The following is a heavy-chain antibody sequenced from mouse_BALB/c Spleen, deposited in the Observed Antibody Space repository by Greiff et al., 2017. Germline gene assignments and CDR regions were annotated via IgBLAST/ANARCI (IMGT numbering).Heavy chain of an antibody. CDR2: IWAGGST. V-gene: IGHV2-9*02. CDR1: GFSLTSYG. CDR3: ARDGGNYERNAMDY. D-gene: IGHD2-1*01. J-gene: IGHJ4*01. Sequence: VQRVESGPGLVAPSQSLSITCTVSGFSLTSYGVHWVRQPPGKGLEWLGVIWAGGSTNYNSALMSRLSISKDNSKSQVFLKMNSLQTDDTAMYYCARDGGNYERNAMDYWGQGTSVTVAS.